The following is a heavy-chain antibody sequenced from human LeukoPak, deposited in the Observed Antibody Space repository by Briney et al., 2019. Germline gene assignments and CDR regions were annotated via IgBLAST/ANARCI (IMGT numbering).Heavy chain of an antibody. CDR2: IIPIFGTA. V-gene: IGHV1-69*13. Sequence: SVKVSCKASGGTFSSYAISWVRQAPGQGLEWMGGIIPIFGTANYAQKFQGRVTITADESTSTAYMELSSLRSEDTAVYYCAGTAGSGWYRGLDWGQGTLVTVSS. CDR1: GGTFSSYA. D-gene: IGHD6-19*01. J-gene: IGHJ4*02. CDR3: AGTAGSGWYRGLD.